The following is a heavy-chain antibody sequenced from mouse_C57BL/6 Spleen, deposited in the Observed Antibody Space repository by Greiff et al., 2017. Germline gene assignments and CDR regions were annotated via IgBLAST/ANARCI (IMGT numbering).Heavy chain of an antibody. V-gene: IGHV1-76*01. D-gene: IGHD1-2*01. CDR3: ARDLSFWGAMDD. J-gene: IGHJ4*01. CDR2: IYPGSGNT. CDR1: GYTFTDYY. Sequence: QVQLKESGAELVRPGASVKLSCKASGYTFTDYYINWVKQRPGQGLEWIARIYPGSGNTYYNEKFKGKATLTAEKSSSTAYMHLSSLTSEDSAVYFCARDLSFWGAMDDWGQGTSVTVSS.